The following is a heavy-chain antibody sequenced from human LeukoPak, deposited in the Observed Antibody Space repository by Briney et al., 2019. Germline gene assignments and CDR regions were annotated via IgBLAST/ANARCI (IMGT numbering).Heavy chain of an antibody. D-gene: IGHD6-6*01. CDR1: GFTFSSYA. J-gene: IGHJ2*01. CDR3: ATPYSSSIQNYWYFDL. V-gene: IGHV3-23*01. CDR2: ISGSGGST. Sequence: PGGSLRLSCAASGFTFSSYAMSWVRQAPGKGLEWVSAISGSGGSTYYADSVKGRFTISRDNSKNTLYLQMNSLRAEDTAVYYCATPYSSSIQNYWYFDLWGRGTLVTVSS.